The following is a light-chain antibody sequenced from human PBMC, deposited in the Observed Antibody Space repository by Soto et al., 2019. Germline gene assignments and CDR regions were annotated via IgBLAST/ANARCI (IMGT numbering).Light chain of an antibody. J-gene: IGKJ1*01. CDR3: LQDYTYPRP. CDR2: AAS. Sequence: AIQMTQSPSSLSASVGDRVTITCRASQGIKNDLGWYQQKPGKAPKLLIYAASSLQSGVPSRFSGIGSGRDFTLTISSLQPEDFATYYCLQDYTYPRPFGQGTKVDIK. CDR1: QGIKND. V-gene: IGKV1-6*01.